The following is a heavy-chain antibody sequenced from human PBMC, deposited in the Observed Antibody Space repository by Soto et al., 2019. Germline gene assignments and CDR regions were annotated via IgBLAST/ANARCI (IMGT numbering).Heavy chain of an antibody. CDR3: AREGGGYYYYYYMYV. D-gene: IGHD3-16*01. J-gene: IGHJ6*03. V-gene: IGHV3-53*04. Sequence: EVQLVESGGGLVQPGGSLRLSCAASGFTVSSNYMSWVRQAPGKGLEWVSVIYSGGSTYYADSVKGRLTTARHNSKNTLYLQMNSQRGEDAAVYYCAREGGGYYYYYYMYVGGKGTTVTVSS. CDR2: IYSGGST. CDR1: GFTVSSNY.